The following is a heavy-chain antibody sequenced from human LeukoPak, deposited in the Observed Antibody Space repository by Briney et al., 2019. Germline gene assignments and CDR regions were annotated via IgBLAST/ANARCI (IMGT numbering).Heavy chain of an antibody. CDR3: GRYKSTLGPFDF. J-gene: IGHJ4*02. CDR1: NFSISSGYY. V-gene: IGHV4-38-2*02. CDR2: IYHSGST. D-gene: IGHD2/OR15-2a*01. Sequence: PSETLSITCTVSNFSISSGYYWGWIRQPPEKGLEWIGNIYHSGSTYYNTSLKSRLTISVDTSNNQFSVRLRSVTAADTAIYYCGRYKSTLGPFDFWGQGTLVTVSS.